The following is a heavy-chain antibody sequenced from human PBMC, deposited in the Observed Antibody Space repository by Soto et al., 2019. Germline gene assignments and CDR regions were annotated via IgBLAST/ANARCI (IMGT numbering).Heavy chain of an antibody. CDR2: INPSGGST. CDR3: ARERGRYYDILTGYYRRSYYYYGMDV. CDR1: GYTFTSYY. D-gene: IGHD3-9*01. Sequence: ASVKVSCKASGYTFTSYYMHWVRQAPGQGLERMGIINPSGGSTSYAQKFQGRVTMTRDTSTSTVYMELSSLRSEDTAVYYCARERGRYYDILTGYYRRSYYYYGMDVWGQGTTVTVSS. V-gene: IGHV1-46*01. J-gene: IGHJ6*02.